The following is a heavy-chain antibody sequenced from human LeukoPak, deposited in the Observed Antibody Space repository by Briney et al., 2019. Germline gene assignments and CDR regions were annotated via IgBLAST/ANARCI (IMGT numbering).Heavy chain of an antibody. CDR3: AKDRSMTGNNDAFDI. J-gene: IGHJ3*02. Sequence: GGSLRLSCAASGFTFSSQWMTWVRQAPGKGLEWVTVISYEGRNIFYADSVTGRFIISRDNSKNTLYLQMNSLRDEDTAVYYCAKDRSMTGNNDAFDIWGQGTMVTVSS. CDR2: ISYEGRNI. V-gene: IGHV3-30*18. CDR1: GFTFSSQW. D-gene: IGHD1-20*01.